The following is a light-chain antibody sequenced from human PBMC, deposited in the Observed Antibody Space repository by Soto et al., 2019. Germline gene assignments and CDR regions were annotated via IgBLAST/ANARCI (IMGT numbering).Light chain of an antibody. V-gene: IGLV2-14*03. CDR2: EVI. Sequence: SVLTQPASVSGSPGQSITITCTGTSSDVGAYDFVSWYQQHPDKAPKLMIYEVIYRPSGVSNRFSGSKSVNTATLTISGLQAEDEGDYYCSSYTTSSTRVFGPGTKVTLL. CDR1: SSDVGAYDF. J-gene: IGLJ1*01. CDR3: SSYTTSSTRV.